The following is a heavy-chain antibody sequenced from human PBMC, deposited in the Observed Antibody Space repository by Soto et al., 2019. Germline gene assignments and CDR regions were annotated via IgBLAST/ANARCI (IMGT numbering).Heavy chain of an antibody. D-gene: IGHD2-2*01. J-gene: IGHJ5*02. CDR2: IYYSGST. CDR3: ARGVVPAVYRNWFDP. Sequence: PSETLSLTCTVSGPSISSGGYYWSWIRTHPGKGPEWIGYIYYSGSTYYNPSLKSRVTISVDTSKNQFSLKLSSVTAADTAVYYCARGVVPAVYRNWFDPWGQGTLVTVSS. V-gene: IGHV4-31*03. CDR1: GPSISSGGYY.